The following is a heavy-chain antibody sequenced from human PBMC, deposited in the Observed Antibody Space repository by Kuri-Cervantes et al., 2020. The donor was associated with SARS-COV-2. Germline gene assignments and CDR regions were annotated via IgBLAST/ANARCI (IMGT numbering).Heavy chain of an antibody. V-gene: IGHV4-34*01. CDR1: GGSFSNFY. CDR3: ARISRTYAFDI. D-gene: IGHD1-14*01. J-gene: IGHJ3*02. CDR2: INHSGSA. Sequence: SETLSLTCAVYGGSFSNFYWSWIRQPPGKGLEWIGEINHSGSANYNPSLKSRVTMSVDTSKNQFSLKLSSVTAADTAVYYCARISRTYAFDIWGQGTMVTVSS.